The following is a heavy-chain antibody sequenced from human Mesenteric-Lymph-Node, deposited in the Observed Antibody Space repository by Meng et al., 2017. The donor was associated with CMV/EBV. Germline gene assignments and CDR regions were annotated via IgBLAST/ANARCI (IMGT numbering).Heavy chain of an antibody. V-gene: IGHV3-23*05. Sequence: GGSLRLSCAASGFTFDNYGMSWVRQAPGKGLEWVSLIFGSGSKTYYAESVKGRFTISRDNSKNTLHLQMNTLRGEDTALYYCAKGHYGSGDRDYFDYWGQGTLVTVSS. CDR1: GFTFDNYG. D-gene: IGHD3-10*01. CDR3: AKGHYGSGDRDYFDY. J-gene: IGHJ4*02. CDR2: IFGSGSKT.